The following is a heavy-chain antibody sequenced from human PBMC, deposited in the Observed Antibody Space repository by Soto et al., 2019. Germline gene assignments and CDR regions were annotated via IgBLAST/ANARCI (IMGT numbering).Heavy chain of an antibody. V-gene: IGHV4-4*02. CDR3: ARDKGSHPGD. D-gene: IGHD6-13*01. J-gene: IGHJ4*02. CDR2: SHHSGST. CDR1: GLSISSDNW. Sequence: QVQLQESGPGLVRPSGTVSLTCAVSGLSISSDNWWSWVRQPPGKGLEWIGESHHSGSTNYNPSLKSRVTMSVVPSKDLFSPTLNSVTAADTAIYYCARDKGSHPGDWGQGTLVSVSS.